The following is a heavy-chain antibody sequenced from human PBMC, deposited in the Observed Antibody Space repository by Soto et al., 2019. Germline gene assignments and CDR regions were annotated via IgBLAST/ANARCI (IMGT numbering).Heavy chain of an antibody. CDR3: AREDYYDSSGYYGY. Sequence: GSLRLSCVASGFTFSSYEMNWVRQAPGKGLEWVSYISRSGSPIYYADSVKGRFTISRDNSKNTLYLQMNSLRAEDTAVYYCAREDYYDSSGYYGYWGQGTLVTVSS. CDR1: GFTFSSYE. CDR2: ISRSGSPI. J-gene: IGHJ4*02. V-gene: IGHV3-48*03. D-gene: IGHD3-22*01.